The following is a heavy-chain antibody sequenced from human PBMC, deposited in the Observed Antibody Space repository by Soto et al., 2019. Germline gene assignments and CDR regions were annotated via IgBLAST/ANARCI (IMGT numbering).Heavy chain of an antibody. D-gene: IGHD6-13*01. J-gene: IGHJ4*02. V-gene: IGHV3-49*03. CDR2: IRSKAYGGTT. CDR3: AKDRASSWEGPS. CDR1: GFTFGDYA. Sequence: GGSLRLSCTASGFTFGDYAMSWFRQAPGKGLEWVGFIRSKAYGGTTEYAASVKGRFTISRDDSKSIAYLQMNSLKTEDTAVYYCAKDRASSWEGPSWGQGTLVTVSS.